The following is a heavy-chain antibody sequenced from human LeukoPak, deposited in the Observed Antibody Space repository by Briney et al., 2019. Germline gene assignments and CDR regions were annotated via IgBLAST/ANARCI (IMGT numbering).Heavy chain of an antibody. CDR1: GFTFSSYA. CDR2: ISSSSSTI. D-gene: IGHD6-19*01. CDR3: AREYSSGWYYFDY. J-gene: IGHJ4*02. Sequence: HPGGSLRLSCAASGFTFSSYAMSWVRQAPGKGLEWVSYISSSSSTIYYADSVKGRFTIPRDNAKNSLYLQMNSLRAEDTAVYYCAREYSSGWYYFDYWGQGTLVTVSS. V-gene: IGHV3-48*01.